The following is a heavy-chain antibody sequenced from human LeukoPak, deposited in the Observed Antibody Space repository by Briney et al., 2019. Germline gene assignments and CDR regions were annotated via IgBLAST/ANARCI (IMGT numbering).Heavy chain of an antibody. V-gene: IGHV3-7*01. J-gene: IGHJ5*02. Sequence: GGSLRLSCVGSGFTFSTYWMSWVRQAPGKGLEWVANIKQDGSEKYYVDSVKGRFSISRDNAKNSLYLQMNSLTDGDTAVYYCARAGTAITIFDGDYFDPWGQGTLVTVSS. CDR3: ARAGTAITIFDGDYFDP. D-gene: IGHD3-3*01. CDR2: IKQDGSEK. CDR1: GFTFSTYW.